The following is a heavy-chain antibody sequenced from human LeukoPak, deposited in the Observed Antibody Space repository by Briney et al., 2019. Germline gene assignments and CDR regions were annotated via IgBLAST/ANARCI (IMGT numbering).Heavy chain of an antibody. V-gene: IGHV3-23*01. Sequence: GGSLRLSCAASGFTFSSYAMSWVRQAPGKGLEWVSAISGSGGGTYYADSVKGRFTISRDNSKNTLYLQMNSLRAEDTAVYYCAKGTRITMVRGALDYWGQGTLVTVSS. CDR1: GFTFSSYA. D-gene: IGHD3-10*01. CDR3: AKGTRITMVRGALDY. J-gene: IGHJ4*02. CDR2: ISGSGGGT.